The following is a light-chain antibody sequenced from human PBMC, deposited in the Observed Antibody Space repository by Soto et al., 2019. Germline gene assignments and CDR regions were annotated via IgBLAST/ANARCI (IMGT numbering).Light chain of an antibody. Sequence: DIQMTQSPSSVSASVGDRVSITCRASQGISNWLAWYQQKPGRAPKLLIYTGSSLQSGVPSRFSGTGSGTDFTLTIRSLQPEEVATYYCQQANSFPLTFGGGTKVEIK. V-gene: IGKV1-12*01. CDR2: TGS. J-gene: IGKJ4*01. CDR3: QQANSFPLT. CDR1: QGISNW.